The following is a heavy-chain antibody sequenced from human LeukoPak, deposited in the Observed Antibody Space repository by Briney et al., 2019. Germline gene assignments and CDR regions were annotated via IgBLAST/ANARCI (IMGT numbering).Heavy chain of an antibody. Sequence: GASVKVSCKASGYTFTSYGISWVRQAPGQGLEWMGWISAYNGNTNYAQKLQGRVTMTTDTSTSTAYMELSSLRSEDTAVYYCARVNFADYVDAFDIWGQGTMVTVSS. D-gene: IGHD4-17*01. CDR3: ARVNFADYVDAFDI. CDR2: ISAYNGNT. J-gene: IGHJ3*02. V-gene: IGHV1-18*01. CDR1: GYTFTSYG.